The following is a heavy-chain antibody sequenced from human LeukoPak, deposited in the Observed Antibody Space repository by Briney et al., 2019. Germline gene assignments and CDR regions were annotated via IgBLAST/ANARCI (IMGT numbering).Heavy chain of an antibody. CDR1: GFSFSSFA. Sequence: GGSLRLSCAASGFSFSSFALHWVRQAPGKGLEWVAATSPAGNEIYYADSVKGRFTISRDNSNNTLYLQMNSLRPEDTAAYYCARVEMPIIAVFDYWGQGTLVTVSS. D-gene: IGHD5-24*01. CDR2: TSPAGNEI. J-gene: IGHJ4*02. V-gene: IGHV3-30*01. CDR3: ARVEMPIIAVFDY.